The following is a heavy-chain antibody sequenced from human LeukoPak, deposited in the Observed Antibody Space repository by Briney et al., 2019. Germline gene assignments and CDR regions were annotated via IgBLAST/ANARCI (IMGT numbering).Heavy chain of an antibody. J-gene: IGHJ4*02. CDR2: ISWDGGST. D-gene: IGHD6-13*01. Sequence: GSLRLSCAASGFTFDDYAMHWVRQAPGKGLVWVSLISWDGGSTYYADSVKGRFTISRDNSKNSLYLQMNSLRAEDTAVYYCARSHIAAAGILDYWGQGTLVTVSS. V-gene: IGHV3-43D*04. CDR3: ARSHIAAAGILDY. CDR1: GFTFDDYA.